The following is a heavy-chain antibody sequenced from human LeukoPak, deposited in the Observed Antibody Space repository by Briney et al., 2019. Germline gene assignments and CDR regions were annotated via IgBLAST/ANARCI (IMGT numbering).Heavy chain of an antibody. CDR3: AKGSGYDTDFDY. CDR1: GFTFSTYV. D-gene: IGHD5-12*01. J-gene: IGHJ4*02. Sequence: GGSRRLSCAASGFTFSTYVMSWVRQAPGKGLEWVAGISGSGDNTYYADSVKGRFTISRDNSKNTLYLQMNSLRAEDTAVYYCAKGSGYDTDFDYWGQGTLVSVSS. V-gene: IGHV3-23*01. CDR2: ISGSGDNT.